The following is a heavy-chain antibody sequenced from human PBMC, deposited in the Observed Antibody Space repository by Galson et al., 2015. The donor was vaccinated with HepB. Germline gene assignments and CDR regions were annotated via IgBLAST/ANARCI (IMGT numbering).Heavy chain of an antibody. CDR1: GFTFTSYT. V-gene: IGHV3-21*06. J-gene: IGHJ3*02. CDR3: HGRREVGATGDGLDI. Sequence: SLRLSCAASGFTFTSYTMNWVRQAPGKGLEWVSSISYSSTYIYYADSVRGRFTISRDNAKNSLFLQMNSLRAGDTAVYYCHGRREVGATGDGLDIWGQGTMVTVSS. D-gene: IGHD1-26*01. CDR2: ISYSSTYI.